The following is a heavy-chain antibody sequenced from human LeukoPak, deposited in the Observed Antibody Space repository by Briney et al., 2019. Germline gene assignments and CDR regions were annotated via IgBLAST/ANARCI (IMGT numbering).Heavy chain of an antibody. CDR2: INQDGSQR. Sequence: GGSLRLSCAASGFIFSSSWMSWVRQAPGKGLEWVANINQDGSQRHYVDFVKGRFTISRDNAKNLLYLQMNSLGAEDTAVYYCVRGGYSSFDYWGQGTLVTVSS. D-gene: IGHD3-10*01. J-gene: IGHJ4*02. CDR3: VRGGYSSFDY. V-gene: IGHV3-7*01. CDR1: GFIFSSSW.